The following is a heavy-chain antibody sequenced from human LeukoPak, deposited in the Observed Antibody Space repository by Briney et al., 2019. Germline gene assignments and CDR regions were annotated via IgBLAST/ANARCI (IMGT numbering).Heavy chain of an antibody. D-gene: IGHD3-9*01. J-gene: IGHJ3*01. CDR2: IKQDGSEK. CDR1: GFAFNKHW. CDR3: AREDYDDLTGLSGDAFDF. V-gene: IGHV3-7*01. Sequence: PGGSLRLSCAASGFAFNKHWMSWVRQAPGQGLEWVANIKQDGSEKAYVDSVKGRFTISRDNAKNSLYLQMNSLRAEDTAVYYCAREDYDDLTGLSGDAFDFWGQGTMVTVSS.